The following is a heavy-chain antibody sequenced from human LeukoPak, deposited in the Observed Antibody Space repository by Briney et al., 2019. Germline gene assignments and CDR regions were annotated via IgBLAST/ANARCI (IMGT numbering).Heavy chain of an antibody. CDR3: TSPNCSSTSCYSLAFDI. Sequence: GGSLRLSCAASGFTFSGSAMRWVRQASGKGLEWVGRLRSKANSYATAYAASVKGRFTISRDDSKNTAYLQMNSLKTEDTAVYYCTSPNCSSTSCYSLAFDIWGQGTMVTVSS. D-gene: IGHD2-2*01. J-gene: IGHJ3*02. CDR1: GFTFSGSA. V-gene: IGHV3-73*01. CDR2: LRSKANSYAT.